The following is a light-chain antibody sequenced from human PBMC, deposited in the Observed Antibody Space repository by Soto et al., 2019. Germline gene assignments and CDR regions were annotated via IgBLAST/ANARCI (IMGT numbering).Light chain of an antibody. V-gene: IGLV8-61*01. CDR2: NTD. CDR3: VLYMGGGVVS. CDR1: SGSVSTGHF. J-gene: IGLJ2*01. Sequence: QTVVTQEPSLSVSPGGTLTLTCGLTSGSVSTGHFPSWYQVTPGQPPRTLIYNTDSRSSGVPERFSGSILGSKAALTITGAQADDESEYYCVLYMGGGVVSFGGGTKVTVL.